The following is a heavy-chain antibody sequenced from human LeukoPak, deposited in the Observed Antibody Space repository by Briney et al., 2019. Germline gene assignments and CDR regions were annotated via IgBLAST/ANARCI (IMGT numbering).Heavy chain of an antibody. Sequence: PGGSLRLSCAASGFTFSTYWMHWVRQVPGKGLVWVSRSNSDGSSTAYADSVSGRFTISRDNAKNTLYLQMSSLRAEDTAVYYCVKGSGNYYYYNIGVWGQGTTVTVS. CDR2: SNSDGSST. D-gene: IGHD3-10*01. V-gene: IGHV3-74*01. J-gene: IGHJ6*02. CDR1: GFTFSTYW. CDR3: VKGSGNYYYYNIGV.